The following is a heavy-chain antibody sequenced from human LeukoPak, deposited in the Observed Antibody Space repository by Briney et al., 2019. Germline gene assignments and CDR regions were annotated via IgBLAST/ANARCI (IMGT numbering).Heavy chain of an antibody. CDR2: ISGSSAYM. J-gene: IGHJ3*01. CDR3: ARRYCSSTTCDTFDV. Sequence: GGTLRLSCAASGFTFSTYSMNWVRQAPGEGLEWVSSISGSSAYMYYSDSVKGRFTISRDNAKNSLYLQMDSLRADDTAVYYCARRYCSSTTCDTFDVWGRGTMVTVSS. V-gene: IGHV3-21*01. D-gene: IGHD2-2*01. CDR1: GFTFSTYS.